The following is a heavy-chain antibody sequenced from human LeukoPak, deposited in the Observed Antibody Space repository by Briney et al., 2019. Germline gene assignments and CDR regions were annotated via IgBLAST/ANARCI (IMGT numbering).Heavy chain of an antibody. CDR2: ISYEGGNK. CDR3: AKVAGGDWNYVYWFDP. V-gene: IGHV3-30*18. CDR1: GFTFSSYG. Sequence: PGGSLRLSCAASGFTFSSYGMHWVRQAPGKGLGWVAVISYEGGNKYYADSVKGRFTISRDNSENTLYLQMNSLRAEDTAVYYCAKVAGGDWNYVYWFDPWGQGTLVTVSS. J-gene: IGHJ5*02. D-gene: IGHD1-7*01.